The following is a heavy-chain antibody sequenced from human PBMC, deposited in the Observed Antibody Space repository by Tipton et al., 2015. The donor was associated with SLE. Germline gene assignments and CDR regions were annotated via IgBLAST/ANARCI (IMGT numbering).Heavy chain of an antibody. J-gene: IGHJ4*02. CDR1: GFTFDDYA. CDR2: ITWESASI. V-gene: IGHV3-9*01. D-gene: IGHD6-19*01. Sequence: SLRLSCAASGFTFDDYAMHWVRQAPGKGLEWVSGITWESASIAYADSVKGRFTISRDNAKNSLYLQMNSLRTEDTALYFCAKDAAVASHYYFDYWGQGTLVTVSS. CDR3: AKDAAVASHYYFDY.